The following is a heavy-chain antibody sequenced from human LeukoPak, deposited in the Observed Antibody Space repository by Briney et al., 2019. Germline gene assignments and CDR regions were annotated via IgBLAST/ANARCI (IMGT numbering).Heavy chain of an antibody. V-gene: IGHV4-59*01. J-gene: IGHJ4*02. CDR2: IYYSGST. CDR3: AREIGYSTGFRY. Sequence: PSETLSLTCTVSSGSISSYYWSWIRQPPGKGLEWIGYIYYSGSTNYNPSLKSRVTISVDTSKNQFSLKLSSVTAADTAVYYCAREIGYSTGFRYWGQGTLVTVSS. CDR1: SGSISSYY. D-gene: IGHD4-11*01.